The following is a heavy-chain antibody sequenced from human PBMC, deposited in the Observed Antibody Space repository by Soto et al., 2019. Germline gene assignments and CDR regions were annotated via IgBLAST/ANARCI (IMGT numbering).Heavy chain of an antibody. J-gene: IGHJ4*02. Sequence: EMQLVESGGGLVQPGGSLRLSCAASGFLVTGCFMAWVRQAPGKGLEWVSVISDGGATFYADSVKARFTISRDISKNTMYLQMNILRAEDTAVYYCAGDDLGGAYDFWHGGQGALVIVSS. CDR3: AGDDLGGAYDFWH. D-gene: IGHD3-3*01. CDR1: GFLVTGCF. V-gene: IGHV3-66*01. CDR2: ISDGGAT.